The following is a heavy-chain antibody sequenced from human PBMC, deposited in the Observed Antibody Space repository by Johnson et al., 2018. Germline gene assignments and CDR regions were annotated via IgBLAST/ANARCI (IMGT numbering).Heavy chain of an antibody. D-gene: IGHD6-6*01. V-gene: IGHV3-30*18. CDR1: GFTFSSYG. Sequence: VQLVESGGGVVQPGRSLRLSCAASGFTFSSYGMHWVRQAPGKGLEWVVVISYDGSNKYYADSVKGRFTISRDNSKNTLYLQMNSLRAEDTAVYYCAKDAKWGQLVSYYYMDVWGKETKVTVSS. CDR3: AKDAKWGQLVSYYYMDV. CDR2: ISYDGSNK. J-gene: IGHJ6*03.